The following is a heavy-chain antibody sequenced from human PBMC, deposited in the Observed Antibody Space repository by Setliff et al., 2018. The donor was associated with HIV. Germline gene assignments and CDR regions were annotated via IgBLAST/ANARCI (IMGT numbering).Heavy chain of an antibody. CDR1: GVIVNRKW. D-gene: IGHD1-7*01. CDR2: LYGTGGT. Sequence: GGSLRLACAASGVIVNRKWIGWVRQAPGKGLEWVSILYGTGGTYYADAVKGRFTISRYSSKSTLYLQMNSLKTEDTAVYYCTSHNGNWNYVVGGQGTLVTVSS. CDR3: TSHNGNWNYVV. V-gene: IGHV3-53*01. J-gene: IGHJ4*02.